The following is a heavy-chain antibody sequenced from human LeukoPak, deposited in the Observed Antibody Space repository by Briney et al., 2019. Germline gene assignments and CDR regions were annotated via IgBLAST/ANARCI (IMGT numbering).Heavy chain of an antibody. J-gene: IGHJ4*02. CDR1: GASITDYY. CDR2: IYPTGST. CDR3: ARIPFTYDRGTGDY. D-gene: IGHD3-22*01. Sequence: SETLSLTCDVSGASITDYYWSWIRQSAGKRLEWIGRIYPTGSTSYKTSLRTRLTISLDTSKNQFSLKLSSVAAADTAVYYCARIPFTYDRGTGDYWGQGTLVTVSS. V-gene: IGHV4-4*07.